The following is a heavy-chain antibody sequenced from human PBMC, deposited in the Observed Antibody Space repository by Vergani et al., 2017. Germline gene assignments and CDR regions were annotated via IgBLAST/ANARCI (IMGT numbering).Heavy chain of an antibody. D-gene: IGHD2-21*01. CDR3: AREENPRGLWGVNWFDP. V-gene: IGHV1-3*01. J-gene: IGHJ5*02. Sequence: QVQLVQSGAEVKKPGASVKVSCKASGYTFTSYAMHLVRQAPGQRLEWMGWINAGNGNTKYSQKFQGRVTITRDTSASTAYMELSSLRSEDTAVYYCAREENPRGLWGVNWFDPWGQGTLVTVSS. CDR2: INAGNGNT. CDR1: GYTFTSYA.